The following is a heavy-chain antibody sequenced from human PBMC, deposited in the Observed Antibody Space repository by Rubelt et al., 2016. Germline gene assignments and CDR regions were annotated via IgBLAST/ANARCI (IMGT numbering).Heavy chain of an antibody. CDR2: INHSGST. CDR3: AREVSPVGGDGMDV. D-gene: IGHD1-14*01. V-gene: IGHV4-34*01. J-gene: IGHJ6*04. Sequence: QVQLQQWGAGLLKPSETLSLTCAVYGGSFSGYYWSWIRQPPGKGLEWIGEINHSGSTNYNPSLKSRVTISVDTSKNQLSLKLSSVTASDTAVYYCAREVSPVGGDGMDVWGEGEAVSASS. CDR1: GGSFSGYY.